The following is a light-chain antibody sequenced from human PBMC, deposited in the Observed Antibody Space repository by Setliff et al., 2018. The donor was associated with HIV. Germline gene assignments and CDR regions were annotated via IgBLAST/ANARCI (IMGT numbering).Light chain of an antibody. CDR2: EVF. CDR1: SSDIGSYNY. Sequence: QSALAQPASVSGSPGQSITISCSGTSSDIGSYNYVSWYQQYPGKAPKLIIYEVFKRPSGVSNRSSGSKSDNTASLTVSGLQAEDEAEYYCCSYAPRSFVFGTGTKVTVL. V-gene: IGLV2-23*02. CDR3: CSYAPRSFV. J-gene: IGLJ1*01.